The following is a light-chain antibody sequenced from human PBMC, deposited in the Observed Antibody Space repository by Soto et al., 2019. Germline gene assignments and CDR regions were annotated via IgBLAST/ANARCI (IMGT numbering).Light chain of an antibody. CDR2: GAS. CDR1: QSVSSY. V-gene: IGKV3-11*01. CDR3: QQRSDWPPT. J-gene: IGKJ4*01. Sequence: EIVLTQSPATLSLSPGERATLSCRASQSVSSYLAWYQQRPGQAPRLLIYGASNRATGIPARFSGSGSGTDFTLTISNLGPEDFAVYYCQQRSDWPPTFGGGTKVDIK.